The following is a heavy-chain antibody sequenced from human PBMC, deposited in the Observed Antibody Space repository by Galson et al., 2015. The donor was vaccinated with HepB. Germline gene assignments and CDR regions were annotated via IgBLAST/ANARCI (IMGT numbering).Heavy chain of an antibody. D-gene: IGHD1-7*01. V-gene: IGHV3-23*01. CDR3: AKDRDRGRGGELRLSDFDY. CDR1: GFTFSSYA. CDR2: ISGSGGST. J-gene: IGHJ4*02. Sequence: SLRLSCAASGFTFSSYAINWVRQAPGKGLEWVSAISGSGGSTYYTDSVKGRFTISRDNSKNTLYLQMNSLRAKDTAVYYCAKDRDRGRGGELRLSDFDYWGQGTLVTVSS.